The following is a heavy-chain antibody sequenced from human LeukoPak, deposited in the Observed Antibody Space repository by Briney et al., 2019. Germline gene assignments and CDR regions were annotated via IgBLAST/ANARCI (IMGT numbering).Heavy chain of an antibody. V-gene: IGHV3-48*02. J-gene: IGHJ4*02. CDR3: ARDRSGGYVSYFDY. CDR2: ISVSSDII. Sequence: GGSLRLSCAASGFIFRTYPMNWIRQAPGKGLEWVSSISVSSDIIYYADSVKGRFTISRDNAKNSLYLQMNSLRDEDTAVYYCARDRSGGYVSYFDYWGQGSLVTVSA. CDR1: GFIFRTYP. D-gene: IGHD3-22*01.